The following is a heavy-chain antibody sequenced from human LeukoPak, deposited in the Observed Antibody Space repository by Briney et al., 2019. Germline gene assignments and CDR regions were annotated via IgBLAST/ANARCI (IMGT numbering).Heavy chain of an antibody. V-gene: IGHV1-18*01. CDR2: ISAYNGNT. CDR3: ARAVQLWVHDAFDI. Sequence: GAPVKVSCKASGYTFTSYGISWVRQAPGQGLEWMGWISAYNGNTNYAQELQGRVTMTTDTSTSTAYMELRSLRSDDTAVYYCARAVQLWVHDAFDIWGQGTMVTVSS. CDR1: GYTFTSYG. D-gene: IGHD5-18*01. J-gene: IGHJ3*02.